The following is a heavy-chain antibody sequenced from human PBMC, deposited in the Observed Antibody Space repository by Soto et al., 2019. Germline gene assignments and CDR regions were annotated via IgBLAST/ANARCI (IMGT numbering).Heavy chain of an antibody. V-gene: IGHV4-39*01. J-gene: IGHJ4*02. D-gene: IGHD4-17*01. CDR1: GGSVTNSSYY. Sequence: SETLSLTCTVSGGSVTNSSYYWGWIRQSPGKGLEWIGSVYYRGRSYSKSSVKSRVTISVDTSKNRFSLSLHSVTASDTAVYFCVSQRTTVPTQAYFDYWGPGALETVSS. CDR2: VYYRGRS. CDR3: VSQRTTVPTQAYFDY.